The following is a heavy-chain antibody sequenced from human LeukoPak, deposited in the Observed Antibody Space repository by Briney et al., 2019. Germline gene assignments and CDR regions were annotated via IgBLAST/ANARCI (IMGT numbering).Heavy chain of an antibody. J-gene: IGHJ4*02. CDR2: ISSSSSTI. D-gene: IGHD3-3*01. CDR3: ARDFLEDDY. CDR1: GFTFSNYN. V-gene: IGHV3-48*01. Sequence: GGSLRLSCAASGFTFSNYNMNWVRQAPGKGLEWVSYISSSSSTIHYAESVKGRFTISRDNARNSLYLQMNSLRAKDTAVYYCARDFLEDDYWGQGTLVTVSS.